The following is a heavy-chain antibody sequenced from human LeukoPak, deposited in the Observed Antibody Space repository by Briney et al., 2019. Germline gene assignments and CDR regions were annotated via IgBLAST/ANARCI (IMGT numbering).Heavy chain of an antibody. D-gene: IGHD6-13*01. CDR3: ARAHIAAAGTPTGFDY. V-gene: IGHV1-18*01. CDR2: ISAYNGNT. CDR1: GYTFTSYG. Sequence: ASVKVSCKASGYTFTSYGISWVRQAPGQGLEWTGWISAYNGNTNYAQKLQGRVTMTTDTSTSTAYMELRSLRSDDTAVYYCARAHIAAAGTPTGFDYWGQGTLVTVSS. J-gene: IGHJ4*02.